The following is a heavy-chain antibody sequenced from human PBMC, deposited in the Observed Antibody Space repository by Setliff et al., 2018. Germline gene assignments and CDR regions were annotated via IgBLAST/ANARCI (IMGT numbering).Heavy chain of an antibody. CDR3: ARGNSRSSVWYVVPHFDY. J-gene: IGHJ4*02. V-gene: IGHV4-4*08. Sequence: SETLSLTCGVSGASISDSYWSWIRQPPGKGLEWIGHILTTGSTNYNPSLKSRVTISVDTSKNQFSLRPKSVTAADTAVYYCARGNSRSSVWYVVPHFDYWGQGTLVTVSS. CDR2: ILTTGST. D-gene: IGHD6-19*01. CDR1: GASISDSY.